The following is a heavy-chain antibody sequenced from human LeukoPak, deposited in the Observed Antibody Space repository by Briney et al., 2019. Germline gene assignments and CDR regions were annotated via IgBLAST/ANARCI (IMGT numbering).Heavy chain of an antibody. CDR1: GLTIGSYS. D-gene: IGHD6-13*01. CDR3: AKVVAAAGTGY. V-gene: IGHV3-48*04. Sequence: GGSLRLSCAASGLTIGSYSMNWVRQAPGKGLEWVSYISSSSTPIYYADSVKGRFTISRDNAKNSLYLQMNSLRAEDTAVYHCAKVVAAAGTGYWGQGTLVTVSS. CDR2: ISSSSTPI. J-gene: IGHJ4*02.